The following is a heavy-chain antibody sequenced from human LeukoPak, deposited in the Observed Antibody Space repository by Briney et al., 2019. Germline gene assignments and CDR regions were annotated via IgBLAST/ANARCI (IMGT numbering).Heavy chain of an antibody. Sequence: PGGSLRLSCAASGFSVIRSFMSWVRLAPGKGLEWVGRIKNKGDGGTTDYAAPVKGRFTVSRDDSKSTLYLQMNSLKTEDTAVYYCTTSGTPFEYWGQGTLVTVSS. CDR2: IKNKGDGGTT. D-gene: IGHD3-10*01. V-gene: IGHV3-15*01. J-gene: IGHJ4*02. CDR1: GFSVIRSF. CDR3: TTSGTPFEY.